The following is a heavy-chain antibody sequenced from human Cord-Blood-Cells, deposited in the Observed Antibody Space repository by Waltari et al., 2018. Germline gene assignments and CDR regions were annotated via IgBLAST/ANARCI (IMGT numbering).Heavy chain of an antibody. D-gene: IGHD1-7*01. CDR1: GGSISSGGYY. Sequence: QVQLQESGPGLVKPSQTLSLTCTVSGGSISSGGYYWRWIRQPPGKGLEWIGYIYYSGSTYYNPSLKSRVTISVDTSKNQFSLKLSSVTAADTAVYYCARVRVITGTTRAFDIWGQGTMVTVSS. CDR3: ARVRVITGTTRAFDI. V-gene: IGHV4-31*03. CDR2: IYYSGST. J-gene: IGHJ3*02.